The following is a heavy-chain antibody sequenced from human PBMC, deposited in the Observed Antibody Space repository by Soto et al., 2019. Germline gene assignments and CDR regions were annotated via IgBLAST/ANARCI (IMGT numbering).Heavy chain of an antibody. V-gene: IGHV1-18*04. CDR1: GYTFTTYS. CDR2: INAFSGIT. J-gene: IGHJ4*02. CDR3: ARESGGNEAHELVSSLYYFDY. D-gene: IGHD2-15*01. Sequence: ASVKVSCKASGYTFTTYSVTWMRQAPGQGLEWMGWINAFSGITKYAQNLQDRITMTTDTSTSTAYMELRSLRSEDTAVYYCARESGGNEAHELVSSLYYFDYWGQGTLVTVSS.